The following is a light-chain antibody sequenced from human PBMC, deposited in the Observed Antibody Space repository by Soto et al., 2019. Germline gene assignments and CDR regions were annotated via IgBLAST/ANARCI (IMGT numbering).Light chain of an antibody. J-gene: IGLJ1*01. CDR2: DVS. CDR3: SSYTSSSTLEV. CDR1: SSDVGGYNY. V-gene: IGLV2-14*01. Sequence: QSALTQPASVSGSPGQSITISCTGTSSDVGGYNYVSWYQQHPGKAPKLMIYDVSNRPSGVSNRFSGSKSGNTASLTISGLQAEDEADYYCSSYTSSSTLEVIGTGTKVTVL.